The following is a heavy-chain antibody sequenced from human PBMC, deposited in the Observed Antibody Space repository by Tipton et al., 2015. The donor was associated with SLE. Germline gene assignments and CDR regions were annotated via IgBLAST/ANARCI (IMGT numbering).Heavy chain of an antibody. CDR2: IYHSGST. CDR3: AREGVHFWSGSSYYFYYYMDV. CDR1: GYSISSGYY. Sequence: GLVKPSETLSLTCTVSGYSISSGYYWGWIRQPPGKGLEWIGSIYHSGSTYYNPSLKSRVTISVDTSKNQFSLKLNSVTAADTAVYYCAREGVHFWSGSSYYFYYYMDVWGKGTTVTVSS. D-gene: IGHD3-3*02. J-gene: IGHJ6*03. V-gene: IGHV4-38-2*02.